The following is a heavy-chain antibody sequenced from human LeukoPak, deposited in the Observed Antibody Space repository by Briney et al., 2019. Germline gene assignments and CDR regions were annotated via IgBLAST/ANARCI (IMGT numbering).Heavy chain of an antibody. V-gene: IGHV4-59*08. D-gene: IGHD4-17*01. CDR3: ARAGKDYGDYGPPWYGMDV. CDR2: IYYSGST. CDR1: GGSISSYY. J-gene: IGHJ6*02. Sequence: SETLSLTCTVSGGSISSYYWSWIRQPPGKGLEWIGYIYYSGSTNYNPSLKSRVTISVDTSKNQFSLKLSSVTAADTAVYYCARAGKDYGDYGPPWYGMDVWGQGTTVTVSS.